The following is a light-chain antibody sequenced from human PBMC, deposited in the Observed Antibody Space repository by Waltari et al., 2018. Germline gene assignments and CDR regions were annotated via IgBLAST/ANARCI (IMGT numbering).Light chain of an antibody. Sequence: QSALTQPASVSGSPGQSIPIPCTGTSSDVGGYNYVSWYQQHPGKAPKRMIYDVSNRPAGVSNRFSGAKSGNTASLTISGLQAEDEADYYCSSYTSSSTLWVFGGGTKLTVL. J-gene: IGLJ3*02. CDR1: SSDVGGYNY. V-gene: IGLV2-14*03. CDR3: SSYTSSSTLWV. CDR2: DVS.